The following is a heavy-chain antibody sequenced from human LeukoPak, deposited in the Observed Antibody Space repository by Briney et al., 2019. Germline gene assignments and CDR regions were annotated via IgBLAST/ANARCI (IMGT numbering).Heavy chain of an antibody. J-gene: IGHJ4*02. CDR2: ISSDGTNT. CDR3: TRGPPDGSGNYYPGDF. V-gene: IGHV3-74*01. CDR1: GFNITSNY. Sequence: GGSLRLCCAASGFNITSNYMNWVRQAPGKGLVWVSRISSDGTNTNYADSVKGRFTISRDNAKNTLYLQMNSLRVEDTAVYYCTRGPPDGSGNYYPGDFWGQGILVTVSS. D-gene: IGHD3-10*01.